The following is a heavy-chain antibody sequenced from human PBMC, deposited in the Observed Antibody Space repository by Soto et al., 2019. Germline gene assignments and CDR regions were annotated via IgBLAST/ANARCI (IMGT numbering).Heavy chain of an antibody. Sequence: QVQLVQSGAQVTEPGTSVKVSCRASGGSFSTSSFVWVRQGPGQGLEWMGGIIPIFSKTNVAPKFQDRIPFTADESTRTVYMELSSLRSEDTAIYYCARDVVRSTGGDSWGQGTLVTVSS. J-gene: IGHJ4*02. CDR2: IIPIFSKT. V-gene: IGHV1-69*01. D-gene: IGHD7-27*01. CDR1: GGSFSTSS. CDR3: ARDVVRSTGGDS.